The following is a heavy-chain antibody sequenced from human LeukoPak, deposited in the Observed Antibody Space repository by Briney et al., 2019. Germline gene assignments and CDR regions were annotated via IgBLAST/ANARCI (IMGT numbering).Heavy chain of an antibody. D-gene: IGHD5-24*01. CDR1: GYTFTAYN. Sequence: GASVKVSCKASGYTFTAYNMHWVRQAPGQGLEWMGWINPNTGDTNYAQKFQGRVTMTRDTSISTAYMELSGLRSDDTAVYYCAPATMTFDYWGQGTLVTVSS. V-gene: IGHV1-2*02. CDR3: APATMTFDY. CDR2: INPNTGDT. J-gene: IGHJ4*02.